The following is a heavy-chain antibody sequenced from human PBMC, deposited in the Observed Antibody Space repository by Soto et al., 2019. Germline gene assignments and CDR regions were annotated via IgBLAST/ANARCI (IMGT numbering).Heavy chain of an antibody. Sequence: PSETLSLTCTVSGGSISGYFWSWIRQPPGKGLEWIAYIYSIEYTDYNPSLNSRVTISVDTSKGQFSLQLKSVTAADTAVYYCARYNTGNRPFDYWGQGTLVTVSS. D-gene: IGHD1-1*01. CDR1: GGSISGYF. V-gene: IGHV4-59*08. J-gene: IGHJ4*02. CDR3: ARYNTGNRPFDY. CDR2: IYSIEYT.